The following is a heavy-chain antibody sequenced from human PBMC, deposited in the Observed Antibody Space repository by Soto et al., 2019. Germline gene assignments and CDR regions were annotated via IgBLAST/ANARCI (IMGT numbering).Heavy chain of an antibody. J-gene: IGHJ4*02. V-gene: IGHV3-49*04. CDR2: IRSKAYGGTT. Sequence: GGSLRLSCTASGFIFNDYTLSWVRQAPGKGLEWVGFIRSKAYGGTTEYAASVKGRFTISRDDSKSIAYLQMNSLKTEDTAVYYCTAGKLYPSLDFDYWGQGTLVTVSS. CDR1: GFIFNDYT. CDR3: TAGKLYPSLDFDY. D-gene: IGHD2-8*01.